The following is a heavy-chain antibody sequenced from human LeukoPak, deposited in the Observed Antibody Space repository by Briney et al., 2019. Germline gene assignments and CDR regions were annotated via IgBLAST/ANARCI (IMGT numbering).Heavy chain of an antibody. J-gene: IGHJ3*02. Sequence: SGTLSLTCAVSGGSISSSNWWSWVRQPPGEGVVWIGEIYHSGSTNYNPSLKSRVTISVDKSKNQFSLKLSSVTAADTAVYCFASTHYYDSSGSPGDAFDIWGQGTMVTVSS. CDR1: GGSISSSNW. D-gene: IGHD3-22*01. CDR2: IYHSGST. CDR3: ASTHYYDSSGSPGDAFDI. V-gene: IGHV4-4*01.